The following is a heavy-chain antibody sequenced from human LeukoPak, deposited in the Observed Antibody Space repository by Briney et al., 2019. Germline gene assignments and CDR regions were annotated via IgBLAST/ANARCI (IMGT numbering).Heavy chain of an antibody. J-gene: IGHJ3*02. Sequence: SQTLSLTCTVSGGSISSGNYYWSWIRQPPGKGLEWIGYIYYSGSTNYNPSLKSRVTISVDTSKNQFSLKLSSVTAADTAVYYCARAKPPGYYYDSSGYFGAFDIWGQGTMVTVSS. CDR1: GGSISSGNYY. V-gene: IGHV4-61*01. CDR2: IYYSGST. CDR3: ARAKPPGYYYDSSGYFGAFDI. D-gene: IGHD3-22*01.